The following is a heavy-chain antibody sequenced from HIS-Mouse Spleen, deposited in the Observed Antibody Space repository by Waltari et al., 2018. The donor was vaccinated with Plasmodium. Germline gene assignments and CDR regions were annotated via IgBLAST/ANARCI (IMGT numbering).Heavy chain of an antibody. V-gene: IGHV4-34*01. D-gene: IGHD3-3*01. J-gene: IGHJ4*02. CDR3: ARAYYDFWSGYRFDY. Sequence: QVQLQQWGAGLLKPSETLSLTCAVYGGSFSGYYWSWIRQPPGKGLEWIGEINHSGSNKYNPSLKSRVTISVDTSKNQFSLKLSSVTAADTAVYYCARAYYDFWSGYRFDYWGQGTLVTVSS. CDR1: GGSFSGYY. CDR2: INHSGSN.